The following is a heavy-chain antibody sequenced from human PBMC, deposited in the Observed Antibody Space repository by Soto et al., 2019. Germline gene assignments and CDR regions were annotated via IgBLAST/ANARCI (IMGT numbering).Heavy chain of an antibody. CDR1: AITFSPPW. J-gene: IGHJ4*02. V-gene: IGHV3-7*05. D-gene: IGHD6-19*01. CDR2: INQDGTEI. CDR3: VGGYGWLPDF. Sequence: ESGGGLVQPGGSLRLSCAVSAITFSPPWMNWVRQTPGKGLEWVAIINQDGTEIIYVDSVKGRFTISRDNAKNSLYLQMNSLRAEDTAVYYCVGGYGWLPDFWGQGTLVTVSS.